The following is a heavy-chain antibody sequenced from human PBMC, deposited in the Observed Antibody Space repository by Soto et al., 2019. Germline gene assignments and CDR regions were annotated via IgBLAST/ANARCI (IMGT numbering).Heavy chain of an antibody. J-gene: IGHJ5*02. CDR3: AKDTVPVATPWFDP. V-gene: IGHV3-23*01. D-gene: IGHD2-2*01. Sequence: GSLRLSCAASGFTFSNYAMSWVRQAPGKGLEWVSTLSGSGGSTYYADSVKGRFTISRDNSKNTLYLQMNSLRAEDTAVYYWAKDTVPVATPWFDPWGQGTLVTVSS. CDR1: GFTFSNYA. CDR2: LSGSGGST.